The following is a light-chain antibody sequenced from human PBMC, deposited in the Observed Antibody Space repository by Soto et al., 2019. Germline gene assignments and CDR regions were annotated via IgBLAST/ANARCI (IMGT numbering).Light chain of an antibody. Sequence: DIQMTQSPSTLSASVGDRVTITCRASQSISSWLAWYQQKPGKAPKLLIYKASSLESGVPSRFSGSGSGTEFTPTISSLQPDDFATYYCQQHNSYSTFGRGTKVDIK. CDR3: QQHNSYST. CDR2: KAS. J-gene: IGKJ1*01. V-gene: IGKV1-5*03. CDR1: QSISSW.